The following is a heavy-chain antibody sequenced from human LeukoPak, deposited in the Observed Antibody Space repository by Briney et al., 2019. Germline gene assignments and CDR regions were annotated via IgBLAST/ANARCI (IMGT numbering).Heavy chain of an antibody. CDR2: ISYDGSNK. CDR3: AREAVVLTLDY. J-gene: IGHJ4*02. CDR1: GFTFSSYA. Sequence: GGSLRLSCAASGFTFSSYAMHWVRQAPGKGLEWVAVISYDGSNKYYADSVKGRFTISRGNSKNTPYLQMNSLRAEDTAVYYCAREAVVLTLDYWGQGTLVTVSS. V-gene: IGHV3-30*04. D-gene: IGHD6-19*01.